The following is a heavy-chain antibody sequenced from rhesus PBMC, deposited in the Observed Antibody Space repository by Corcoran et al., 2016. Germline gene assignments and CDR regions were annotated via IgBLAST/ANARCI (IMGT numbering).Heavy chain of an antibody. D-gene: IGHD3S6*01. CDR2: ISYSGST. J-gene: IGHJ4*01. CDR1: GYSISSGYG. V-gene: IGHV4-122*02. Sequence: QLQLQESGPGLVKPSETLSLTCAVSGYSISSGYGWSWIRQPPGKVLEWIGYISYSGSTSYNPSLKSRVTISRDTSKNQFSLKLSSVTAADTAVYYCARGDEYGYYYSRGFDYWGQGVLVTVSS. CDR3: ARGDEYGYYYSRGFDY.